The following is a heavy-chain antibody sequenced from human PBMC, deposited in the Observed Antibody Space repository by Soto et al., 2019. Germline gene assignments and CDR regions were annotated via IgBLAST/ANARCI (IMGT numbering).Heavy chain of an antibody. CDR3: ARVRGGYYYGVDV. Sequence: SDTLSLTCAVNSGSFTAYYWTWIRQAPGKGLEWIGEINHSGSTNYNPSLESRVTISVDTSRNQFSLKVNTVTAADTGVYYCARVRGGYYYGVDVWGQGNTVTVSS. CDR1: SGSFTAYY. J-gene: IGHJ6*02. V-gene: IGHV4-34*01. CDR2: INHSGST.